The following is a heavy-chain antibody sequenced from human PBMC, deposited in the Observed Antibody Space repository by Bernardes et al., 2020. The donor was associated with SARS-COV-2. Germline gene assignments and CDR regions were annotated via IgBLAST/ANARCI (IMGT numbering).Heavy chain of an antibody. V-gene: IGHV3-49*03. CDR2: IKNKPYREKT. D-gene: IGHD3-3*01. Sequence: GSLRLSCSTSGFTFRDFVMSWFRQAPGKGLEWVGFIKNKPYREKTEYAASVKGRFTVSRDDSNSVAYLQMNNLRPEDTAVYYCTAFHWSEDYEYYWGQGTRVTVSS. J-gene: IGHJ4*02. CDR3: TAFHWSEDYEYY. CDR1: GFTFRDFV.